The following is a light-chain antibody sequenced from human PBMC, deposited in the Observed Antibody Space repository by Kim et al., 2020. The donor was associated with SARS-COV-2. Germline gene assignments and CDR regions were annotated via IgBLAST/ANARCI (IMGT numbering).Light chain of an antibody. J-gene: IGLJ1*01. CDR1: NIGLKR. CDR3: QVWDGISEFV. V-gene: IGLV3-21*04. Sequence: VGPGETARITGGGDNIGLKRVHWYQRKPGQAPLLVIYYDSDRPSGIPERFSGSNSGNTATLTISRVEAGDEGDYYCQVWDGISEFVFGTGTKVTVL. CDR2: YDS.